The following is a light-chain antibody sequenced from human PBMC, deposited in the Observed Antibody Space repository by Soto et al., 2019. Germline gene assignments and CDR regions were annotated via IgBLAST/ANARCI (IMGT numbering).Light chain of an antibody. CDR2: GAS. V-gene: IGKV3-20*01. CDR1: QSVSSNQ. Sequence: EIVLTQSPGTLSLSPGERATLSCRASQSVSSNQLAWYQQKPGQAPSLLIYGASSRATGVPDRFSGTGSETDFTLTISRLKPEDFAVYYCQQYDNSPITFGQGTRLEIK. J-gene: IGKJ5*01. CDR3: QQYDNSPIT.